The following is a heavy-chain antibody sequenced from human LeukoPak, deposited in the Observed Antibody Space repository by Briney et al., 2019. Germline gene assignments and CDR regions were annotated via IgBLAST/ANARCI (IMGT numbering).Heavy chain of an antibody. J-gene: IGHJ4*02. D-gene: IGHD3-9*01. CDR3: ARERFHYDILTGYSPFDY. CDR1: GFTFSSYG. Sequence: PGRSLRLSCAASGFTFSSYGMHWVRQAPGKGLEWVAVISYDGSNKYYADSVKGRFTISRDNSKNTLYLQMNSLRAEDTAVYYCARERFHYDILTGYSPFDYWGQGTLVTVSS. CDR2: ISYDGSNK. V-gene: IGHV3-30*03.